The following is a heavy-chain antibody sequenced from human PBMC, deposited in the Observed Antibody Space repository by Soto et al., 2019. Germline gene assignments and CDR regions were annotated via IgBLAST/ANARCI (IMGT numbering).Heavy chain of an antibody. V-gene: IGHV3-15*01. CDR2: IKSKTDGGTT. CDR1: GFTFSNAW. Sequence: GGSLRLSCAASGFTFSNAWMSWVRQAPGKGLEWVGRIKSKTDGGTTDYAAPVKGRFTISRDDSKNTLYLQMNSLKTEDTAVYYCTTLGYVAGSDYYGMDVWGQGTTVTVSS. J-gene: IGHJ6*02. CDR3: TTLGYVAGSDYYGMDV. D-gene: IGHD6-19*01.